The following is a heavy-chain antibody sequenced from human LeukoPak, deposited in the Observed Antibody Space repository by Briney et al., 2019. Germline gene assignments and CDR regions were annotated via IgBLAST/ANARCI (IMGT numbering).Heavy chain of an antibody. J-gene: IGHJ6*02. Sequence: SVKVSCKASGATFNTYAINWVRQAPGQGLEWMGRIIPLLGVAHYARKFQGRVTITAEKSTNTAYLELSSLTSEDTAVYYCAKGLDYYYGMDVWGQGTTDTVSS. CDR3: AKGLDYYYGMDV. CDR2: IIPLLGVA. CDR1: GATFNTYA. V-gene: IGHV1-69*04.